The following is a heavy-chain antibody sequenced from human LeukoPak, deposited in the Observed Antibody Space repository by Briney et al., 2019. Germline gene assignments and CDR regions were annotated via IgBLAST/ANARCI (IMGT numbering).Heavy chain of an antibody. Sequence: SGPTLVNPTQTLTLTCTFSGFSLSTSGVGVGWIRQPPGKALEWLALIYWNDDKRYSPSLKSRLTITKDTSKHQVVPTMTNMDPVDTATYYCAHRLGYYDILTGYPTLYFDYWGQGTLVTVSS. CDR3: AHRLGYYDILTGYPTLYFDY. V-gene: IGHV2-5*01. D-gene: IGHD3-9*01. CDR1: GFSLSTSGVG. J-gene: IGHJ4*02. CDR2: IYWNDDK.